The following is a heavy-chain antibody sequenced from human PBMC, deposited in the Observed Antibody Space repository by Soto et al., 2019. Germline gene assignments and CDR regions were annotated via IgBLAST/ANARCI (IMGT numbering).Heavy chain of an antibody. CDR3: AGTQFDTSGYYPSGLEL. V-gene: IGHV1-69*01. CDR1: GGTFKSYV. J-gene: IGHJ4*02. D-gene: IGHD3-22*01. Sequence: QVQVEQSGAEVEKPGSSVKVSCKPSGGTFKSYVLNWVRQAPGQGLEWMGGIIPFLGSADYAQKFQDRVTITADESTSTAYLELSSLRSEDSAVYYCAGTQFDTSGYYPSGLELWGQGTLVTVAS. CDR2: IIPFLGSA.